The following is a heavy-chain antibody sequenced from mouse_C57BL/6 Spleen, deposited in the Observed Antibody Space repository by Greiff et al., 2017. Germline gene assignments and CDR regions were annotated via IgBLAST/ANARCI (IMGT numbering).Heavy chain of an antibody. D-gene: IGHD2-3*01. V-gene: IGHV1-81*01. Sequence: VKLMESGAELARPGASVKLSCKASGYTFTSYGISWVKQRTGQGLEWIGEIYPRSGNTYYNEKFKGKATLTADKSSSTAYMELRSLTSEDSAVYFCARGDGAMDYWGQGTSVTVSS. J-gene: IGHJ4*01. CDR3: ARGDGAMDY. CDR2: IYPRSGNT. CDR1: GYTFTSYG.